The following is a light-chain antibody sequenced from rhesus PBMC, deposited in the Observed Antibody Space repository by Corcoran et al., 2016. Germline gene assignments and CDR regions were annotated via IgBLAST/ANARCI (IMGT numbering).Light chain of an antibody. CDR1: QSVSSS. V-gene: IGKV3-42*03. J-gene: IGKJ1*01. Sequence: EIVMTQSPATLSLSPGERATLSCRASQSVSSSLVWYQQKPGQPPRLLNYGASIRANGIPKRCSGSGSGTGFTLTISTLEPEDFALYYCQQYSNWPHTFGRGTKVEIK. CDR2: GAS. CDR3: QQYSNWPHT.